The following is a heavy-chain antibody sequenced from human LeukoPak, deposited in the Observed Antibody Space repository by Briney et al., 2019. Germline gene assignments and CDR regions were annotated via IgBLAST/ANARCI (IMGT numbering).Heavy chain of an antibody. D-gene: IGHD3-10*01. Sequence: GGSLRLSCAASGFTFSNYWVHWVRQAPGKGLVWVSRINRDGSTTKYADFVKGRFTVSRDNAKNTLNLQMNSLRAEDTAVYYCARDKKSGESSEIDYWGQGTLVTVSS. CDR1: GFTFSNYW. CDR3: ARDKKSGESSEIDY. J-gene: IGHJ4*02. CDR2: INRDGSTT. V-gene: IGHV3-74*03.